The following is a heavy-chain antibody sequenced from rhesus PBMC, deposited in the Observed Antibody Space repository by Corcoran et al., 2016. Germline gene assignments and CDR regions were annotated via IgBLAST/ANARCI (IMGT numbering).Heavy chain of an antibody. V-gene: IGHV3-118*01. J-gene: IGHJ4*01. CDR2: IRSKSNNYET. CDR3: TGNPFDY. D-gene: IGHD4-17*01. CDR1: GFTFSSSA. Sequence: EVQLVESGGGLVQPGGSRRLYCAASGFTFSSSAMHWVRQASGKGLEWVGRIRSKSNNYETVYTASVKGRFTISRDDSKNTAYLQMNSLKTEDTAVYYCTGNPFDYWGQGVLVTVSS.